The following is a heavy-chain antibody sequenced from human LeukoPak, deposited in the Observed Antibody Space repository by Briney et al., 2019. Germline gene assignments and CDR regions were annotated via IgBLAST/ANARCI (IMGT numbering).Heavy chain of an antibody. CDR2: NNPNSGGT. D-gene: IGHD3-10*01. Sequence: ASVKVSCKASGYTFTGYYMHWVRQAPGQGLEWMGWNNPNSGGTNYAQKFQGRVTMTRDTSISTAYMELSRLRSDDTAVYYCARGTYYYGSGDDAFDIWGQGTMVTVSS. V-gene: IGHV1-2*02. J-gene: IGHJ3*02. CDR1: GYTFTGYY. CDR3: ARGTYYYGSGDDAFDI.